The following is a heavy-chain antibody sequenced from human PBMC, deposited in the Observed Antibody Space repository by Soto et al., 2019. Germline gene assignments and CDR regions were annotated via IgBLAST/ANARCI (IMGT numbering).Heavy chain of an antibody. CDR3: ARGKYTGYDLAY. Sequence: PSETLSLTCTVSGGSISSYYWSWIRQPPGKGLEWIGYIYYSGSTNYSPSLKSRVTISVDTSKNQFSLKLSSVIAADTAVYYCARGKYTGYDLAYWGQGTLVTVSS. J-gene: IGHJ4*02. V-gene: IGHV4-59*01. CDR1: GGSISSYY. CDR2: IYYSGST. D-gene: IGHD5-12*01.